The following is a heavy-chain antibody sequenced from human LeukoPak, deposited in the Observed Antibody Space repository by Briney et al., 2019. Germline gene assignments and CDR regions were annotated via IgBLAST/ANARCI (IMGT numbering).Heavy chain of an antibody. CDR2: ISGSGGST. D-gene: IGHD4-23*01. CDR3: AKRGNSANYYYYYMDV. CDR1: GFTFSSYA. V-gene: IGHV3-23*01. Sequence: GGSLRLSCAASGFTFSSYAMSWVRQAPGKGLEWVSAISGSGGSTYYADSVKGRFTISRDNSKNTLYLQMNSLRAEDTAAYYCAKRGNSANYYYYYMDVWGKGTTVTVSS. J-gene: IGHJ6*03.